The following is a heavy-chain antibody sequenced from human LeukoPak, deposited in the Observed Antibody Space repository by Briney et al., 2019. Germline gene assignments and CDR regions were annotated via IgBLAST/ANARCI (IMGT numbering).Heavy chain of an antibody. CDR2: IIPIFGTA. V-gene: IGHV1-69*05. J-gene: IGHJ4*02. CDR1: GGTFSSYA. Sequence: SVKVSCKASGGTFSSYAISWVRQAPGQGLEWMGGIIPIFGTANYAQKFQGRVTITTDESTSTAYMELSSLRSEDTAVYYCARGIDYDILTGYYSFWGQGTLVTVSS. CDR3: ARGIDYDILTGYYSF. D-gene: IGHD3-9*01.